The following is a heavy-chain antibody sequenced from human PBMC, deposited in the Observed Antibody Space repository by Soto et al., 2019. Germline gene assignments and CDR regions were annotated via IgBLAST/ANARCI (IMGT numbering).Heavy chain of an antibody. Sequence: WASVKVSCKASGGTFSSYAISWVRQAPGQGLEWMGGIIPIFGTANYAQKFQGRVTITADESTSTAYMELSSLRSEDTAVYYCARAGIEAAGPEVYFDYWGQGTLVTVSS. CDR1: GGTFSSYA. J-gene: IGHJ4*02. D-gene: IGHD6-13*01. CDR2: IIPIFGTA. V-gene: IGHV1-69*13. CDR3: ARAGIEAAGPEVYFDY.